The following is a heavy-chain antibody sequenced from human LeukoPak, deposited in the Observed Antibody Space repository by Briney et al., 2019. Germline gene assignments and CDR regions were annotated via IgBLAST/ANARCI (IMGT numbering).Heavy chain of an antibody. CDR3: ARDYYDSSGYYFGAAFDY. V-gene: IGHV1-46*01. D-gene: IGHD3-22*01. J-gene: IGHJ4*02. Sequence: ASVRVSCKASGYTFTSYYMHWVRQAPGQGLEWMGIINPSGGSTSYAQKFQDRVTMTRDTSTSTVYMELSSLRSEDTAVYYCARDYYDSSGYYFGAAFDYWGQGTLVTVSS. CDR2: INPSGGST. CDR1: GYTFTSYY.